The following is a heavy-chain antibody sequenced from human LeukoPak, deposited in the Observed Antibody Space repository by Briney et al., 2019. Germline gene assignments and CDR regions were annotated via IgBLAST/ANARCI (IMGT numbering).Heavy chain of an antibody. CDR2: INPNSGGT. J-gene: IGHJ4*02. Sequence: ASVKVSCKASGYTFSGYYMHWVRQAPGQGLEWMGWINPNSGGTNYAQKFQGWVTMTRDTSISTAYMELSRLRSDDTAVYYCATTMVRGAFLFDYWGLGTLVTVSS. D-gene: IGHD3-10*01. V-gene: IGHV1-2*04. CDR1: GYTFSGYY. CDR3: ATTMVRGAFLFDY.